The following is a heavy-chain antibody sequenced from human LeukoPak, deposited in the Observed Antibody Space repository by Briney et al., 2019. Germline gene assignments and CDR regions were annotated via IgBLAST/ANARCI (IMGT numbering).Heavy chain of an antibody. CDR2: IYCSGST. CDR3: ARESGGYCSSTSCYVWFDP. Sequence: PSETLSLTCTVSGGSISSYYWSWIRQPPGKGLEWIGYIYCSGSTNYNPSLKSRVTISVDTSKNQFSLKLSSVTAADTAVYYCARESGGYCSSTSCYVWFDPWGQGTLVTVSS. J-gene: IGHJ5*02. V-gene: IGHV4-59*01. CDR1: GGSISSYY. D-gene: IGHD2-2*01.